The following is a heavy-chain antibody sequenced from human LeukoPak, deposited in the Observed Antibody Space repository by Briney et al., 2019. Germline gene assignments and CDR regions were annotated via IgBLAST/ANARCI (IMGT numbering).Heavy chain of an antibody. J-gene: IGHJ4*02. CDR3: AKHIDRGPYFNY. CDR2: IYYSGST. D-gene: IGHD1-26*01. V-gene: IGHV4-39*01. Sequence: SETLSLTCTVSGGSISSSSYYWGWIRQPPGTGLEWIGSIYYSGSTYYNPSLKSRVTISVDTSKNQFSLKLSSVTAADTAVYSCAKHIDRGPYFNYWGRGPLVTASS. CDR1: GGSISSSSYY.